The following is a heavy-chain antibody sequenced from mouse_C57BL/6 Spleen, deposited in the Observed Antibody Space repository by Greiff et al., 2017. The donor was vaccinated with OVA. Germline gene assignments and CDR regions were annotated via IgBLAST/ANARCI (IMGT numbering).Heavy chain of an antibody. CDR1: GYAFSSSW. D-gene: IGHD1-1*01. V-gene: IGHV1-82*01. CDR3: ARITTVVAFDY. CDR2: IYPGDGDT. J-gene: IGHJ2*01. Sequence: VKLLESGPELVKPGASVKISCKASGYAFSSSWMNWVKQRPGKGLEWIGRIYPGDGDTNYNGKFKGKATLTADKSSSTAYMQLSSLTSEDSAVYFCARITTVVAFDYWGQGTTLTVSS.